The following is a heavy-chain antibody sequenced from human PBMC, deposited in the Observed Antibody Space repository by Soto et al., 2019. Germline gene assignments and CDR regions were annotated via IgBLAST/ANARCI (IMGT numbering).Heavy chain of an antibody. Sequence: GGTLRLSCAASVFTFSSNGMHWVRQAPGKGLEWVAVIWYDGSNKYYADSVTGRFTISRDNYKNTLYLQMNSLRAEDTVVYYCARDDYSSSFNRFDYWGQGTLVTVSS. CDR3: ARDDYSSSFNRFDY. CDR1: VFTFSSNG. CDR2: IWYDGSNK. D-gene: IGHD6-13*01. V-gene: IGHV3-33*01. J-gene: IGHJ4*02.